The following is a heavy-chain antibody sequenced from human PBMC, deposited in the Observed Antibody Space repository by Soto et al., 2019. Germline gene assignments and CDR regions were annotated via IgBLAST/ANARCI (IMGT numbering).Heavy chain of an antibody. J-gene: IGHJ6*02. CDR2: IIPILGIA. V-gene: IGHV1-69*02. CDR3: ASDTGQYYYYGMDV. CDR1: GGTFSSYT. Sequence: QVQLVQSGAEVKKPGSSVKVSCKASGGTFSSYTISWVRQAPGQGLEWMGRIIPILGIANYAQKFQGRVTITADKSTRTAYMELSSLRSEDTAVYYCASDTGQYYYYGMDVWGQGTTVTVSS. D-gene: IGHD2-2*02.